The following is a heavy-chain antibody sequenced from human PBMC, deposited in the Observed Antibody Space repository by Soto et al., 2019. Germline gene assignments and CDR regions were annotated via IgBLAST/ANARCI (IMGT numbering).Heavy chain of an antibody. CDR1: GFTSSSYW. Sequence: GGSLRLSCAASGFTSSSYWIHWVRQAPGKGLVWVSRISNDGSSTNYADSVKGRFTISRDNAKNTVYLQMNSLRAEDTAVYYCARDLSSTSAFDYWGQGTLVTVSS. D-gene: IGHD2-2*01. J-gene: IGHJ4*02. CDR3: ARDLSSTSAFDY. CDR2: ISNDGSST. V-gene: IGHV3-74*01.